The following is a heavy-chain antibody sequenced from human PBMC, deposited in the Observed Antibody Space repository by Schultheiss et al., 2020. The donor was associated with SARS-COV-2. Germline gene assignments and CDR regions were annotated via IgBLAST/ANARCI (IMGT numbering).Heavy chain of an antibody. CDR3: AKDDPDGMDV. V-gene: IGHV3-9*01. CDR1: GFTFDDYA. J-gene: IGHJ6*02. Sequence: GGSLRLSCAASGFTFDDYAMHWVRQAPGKGLEWVSGISWNSGSIGYADSVKGRFTISRDNAKNSLYLQMNSLRAEDTALYYCAKDDPDGMDVWGQGTTVTVSS. CDR2: ISWNSGSI.